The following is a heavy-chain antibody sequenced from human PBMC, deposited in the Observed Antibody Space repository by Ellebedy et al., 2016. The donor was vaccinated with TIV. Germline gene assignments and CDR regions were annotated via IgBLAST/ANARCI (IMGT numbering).Heavy chain of an antibody. CDR3: ARDYWGSYEY. CDR1: GYTFTDYR. CDR2: ISPNGGGT. Sequence: AASVKVPCKTSGYTFTDYRLDWVRQAPGLGLEWMGWISPNGGGTHYAQKFQGRVSMTGDTSISTAYLELSRLTSDDTAVYYCARDYWGSYEYWGQGTLVTVSS. J-gene: IGHJ4*02. D-gene: IGHD1-26*01. V-gene: IGHV1-2*02.